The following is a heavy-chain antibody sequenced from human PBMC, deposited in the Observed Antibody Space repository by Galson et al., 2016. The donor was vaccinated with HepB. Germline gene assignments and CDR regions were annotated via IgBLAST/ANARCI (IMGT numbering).Heavy chain of an antibody. CDR3: ASNNRG. CDR1: GFSFSHYW. Sequence: SLRLSCAASGFSFSHYWMSWVRQAPGKGLGYVATISDDGNEKYYVDSVRGRFTISRDNAKNSLDLQMNSLRVDDTAVYYCASNNRGWGQGTLVTVSS. J-gene: IGHJ1*01. V-gene: IGHV3-7*03. D-gene: IGHD3-10*01. CDR2: ISDDGNEK.